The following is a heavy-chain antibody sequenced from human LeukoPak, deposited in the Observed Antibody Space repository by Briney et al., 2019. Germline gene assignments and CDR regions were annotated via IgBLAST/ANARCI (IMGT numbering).Heavy chain of an antibody. J-gene: IGHJ5*02. CDR3: ARKAPIGQQPLNWFDP. D-gene: IGHD6-13*01. CDR2: IWYDGSNK. CDR1: GFTFSSYG. Sequence: GGSLRLSCAASGFTFSSYGMHWVRQAPGKGPEWVAVIWYDGSNKYYADSVKGRFTISRDNSKNTLYLQMNSLRAEDTAVYYCARKAPIGQQPLNWFDPWGQGTLVTVSS. V-gene: IGHV3-33*01.